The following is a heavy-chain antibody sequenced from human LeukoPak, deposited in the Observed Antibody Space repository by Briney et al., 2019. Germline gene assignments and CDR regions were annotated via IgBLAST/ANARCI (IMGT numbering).Heavy chain of an antibody. CDR3: AKDFRIGYSAHFDY. V-gene: IGHV3-23*01. D-gene: IGHD2-21*01. Sequence: GGSRRLSWEGSGFTFGSHAMSWVRQPPEKGLEFVSVIYENGGTTYYADSVKGRFSISRDNSKNTLYLQMDSLRGEDTAVYYCAKDFRIGYSAHFDYWGQGALVTVSS. J-gene: IGHJ4*02. CDR2: IYENGGTT. CDR1: GFTFGSHA.